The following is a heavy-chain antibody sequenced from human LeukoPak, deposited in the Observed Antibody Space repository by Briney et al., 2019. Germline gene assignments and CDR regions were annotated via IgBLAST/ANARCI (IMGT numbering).Heavy chain of an antibody. Sequence: GGSLRLSCAASGFTFDDYAMHWVRQAPGKGLEWVSLISGDGGSTYYADSVKGRFTISRDNSKNTLYLQLNSLRAEDTAVYFCASSSWSSEYFHYWGQGTLVTVSS. J-gene: IGHJ1*01. V-gene: IGHV3-43*02. CDR2: ISGDGGST. CDR3: ASSSWSSEYFHY. D-gene: IGHD6-13*01. CDR1: GFTFDDYA.